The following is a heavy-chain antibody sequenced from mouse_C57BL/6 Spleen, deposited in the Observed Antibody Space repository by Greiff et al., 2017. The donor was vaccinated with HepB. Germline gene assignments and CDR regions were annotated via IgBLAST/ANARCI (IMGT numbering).Heavy chain of an antibody. V-gene: IGHV1-22*01. CDR1: GYTFTDYN. D-gene: IGHD2-3*01. J-gene: IGHJ1*03. Sequence: SGPELVKPGASVKMSCKASGYTFTDYNMHWVKQSHGKSLEWIGYINPNNGRTSYNQKFKGKATLTVNKSSSTAYMELRSLTSEDSAVYYCAREVDGYHWDFDVWGTGTTVTVSS. CDR2: INPNNGRT. CDR3: AREVDGYHWDFDV.